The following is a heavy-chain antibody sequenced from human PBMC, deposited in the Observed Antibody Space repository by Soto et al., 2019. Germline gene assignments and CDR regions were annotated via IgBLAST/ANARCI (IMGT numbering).Heavy chain of an antibody. CDR2: ISYDGGNE. Sequence: QVQLVQSGGGVVQPGRSLRLSCAGSGFTFSSYGIHWVRQAPGKGLEWVALISYDGGNEKYTESVKDRFTISRDDSRNVAYLQMSSLRTEDTAMYYCAKDRYSGTYPTDFDYWGQGSLVTVSS. CDR1: GFTFSSYG. J-gene: IGHJ4*02. V-gene: IGHV3-30*18. CDR3: AKDRYSGTYPTDFDY. D-gene: IGHD1-26*01.